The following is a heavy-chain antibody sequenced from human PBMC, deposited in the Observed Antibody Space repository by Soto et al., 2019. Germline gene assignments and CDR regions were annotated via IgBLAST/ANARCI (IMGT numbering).Heavy chain of an antibody. D-gene: IGHD2-2*01. CDR2: ISPDDSQT. Sequence: GESLKISCKASGYRFSSYWMGWVRQKPGKGLVWMGIISPDDSQTKCSPSFQGQVIISVDRSISTVSLHWSSLKASDSAMYYCARASPGGYQGSPPDIWGQGTLVTVYS. CDR1: GYRFSSYW. CDR3: ARASPGGYQGSPPDI. J-gene: IGHJ4*02. V-gene: IGHV5-51*01.